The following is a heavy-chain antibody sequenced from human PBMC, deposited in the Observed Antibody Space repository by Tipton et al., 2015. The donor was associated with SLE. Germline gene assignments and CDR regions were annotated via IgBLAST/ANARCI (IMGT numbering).Heavy chain of an antibody. CDR1: GYSFSNYW. V-gene: IGHV5-51*03. J-gene: IGHJ3*01. Sequence: QLVQSGAEVKKPGESLKISCKGSGYSFSNYWIGWVRQLPGKGLEWMGIMYPGDSDTRYSPSFQGQVTISADKSSSTAYLQWSSLKASDTAMYYCARPDCTGGICYRRGAFDFWGQGTMVTVSS. D-gene: IGHD2-8*02. CDR2: MYPGDSDT. CDR3: ARPDCTGGICYRRGAFDF.